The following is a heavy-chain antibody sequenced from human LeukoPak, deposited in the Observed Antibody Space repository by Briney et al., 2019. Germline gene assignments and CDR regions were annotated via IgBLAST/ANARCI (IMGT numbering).Heavy chain of an antibody. CDR1: GYSFTSNW. CDR3: GRRARDYDRLDY. CDR2: IYSDDFDT. J-gene: IGHJ4*02. V-gene: IGHV5-51*01. Sequence: GESLKISCKGSGYSFTSNWIGWVRQMAGKGLEWMGLIYSDDFDTTYSPSFQGQVSISAAKSISTAYLQWSSLKTSDTAMYYCGRRARDYDRLDYWGQGTLVTVSS. D-gene: IGHD4-17*01.